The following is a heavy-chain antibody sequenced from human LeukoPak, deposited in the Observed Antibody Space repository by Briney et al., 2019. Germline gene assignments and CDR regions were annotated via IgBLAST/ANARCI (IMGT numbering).Heavy chain of an antibody. Sequence: GGSLRLSCAASGFTFSSYGMHWVRQAPGKGLEWVAVISYDGSNKYYADSVKGRFTISRDNPKNTLFLQVIGLRAEDTAIYYCAKDNNGWAFDYWGQGTLVTVSS. V-gene: IGHV3-30*18. CDR3: AKDNNGWAFDY. CDR2: ISYDGSNK. CDR1: GFTFSSYG. J-gene: IGHJ4*02. D-gene: IGHD6-19*01.